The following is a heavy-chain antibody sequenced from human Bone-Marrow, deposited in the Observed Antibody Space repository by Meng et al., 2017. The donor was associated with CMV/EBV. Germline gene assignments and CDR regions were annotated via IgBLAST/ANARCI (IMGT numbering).Heavy chain of an antibody. Sequence: VSSNYMSWVRQARGKGLEWVSVIYSGGNTYYADSVKGRFTISRDNSKNTLYLQMNSLRAEDTAVYYCARVSPRRITIFGVVLGWFDPWGQGTLVTVSS. D-gene: IGHD3-3*01. CDR1: VSSNY. J-gene: IGHJ5*02. CDR2: IYSGGNT. V-gene: IGHV3-53*01. CDR3: ARVSPRRITIFGVVLGWFDP.